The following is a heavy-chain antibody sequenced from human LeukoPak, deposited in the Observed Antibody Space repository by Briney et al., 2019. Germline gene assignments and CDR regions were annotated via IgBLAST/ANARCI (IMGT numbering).Heavy chain of an antibody. D-gene: IGHD5-24*01. V-gene: IGHV3-13*01. CDR1: GFTFSSYD. J-gene: IGHJ6*02. CDR3: ARGAEVEMPYYYYGMDV. CDR2: IGTAGDT. Sequence: GGSLRLSCAASGFTFSSYDMHWVRQATGKGLEWVSAIGTAGDTYYPGSVKGRFTISRENAKNSLYLQMNSLRAGDTAVYYCARGAEVEMPYYYYGMDVWGQGTTVTVSS.